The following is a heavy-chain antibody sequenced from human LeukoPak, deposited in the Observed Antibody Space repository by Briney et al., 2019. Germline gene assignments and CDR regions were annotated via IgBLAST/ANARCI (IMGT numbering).Heavy chain of an antibody. D-gene: IGHD1-26*01. J-gene: IGHJ4*02. Sequence: PGGSLRLSCAASGFTISGYWMHWVRQAPGKGLVWVSRISGDGSITAYADSVKGRFTISRDNAKNSLYLQMNSLGAEDTALYYCARDPPYSGHYFDYWGQGTLVTVAS. CDR3: ARDPPYSGHYFDY. CDR2: ISGDGSIT. V-gene: IGHV3-74*01. CDR1: GFTISGYW.